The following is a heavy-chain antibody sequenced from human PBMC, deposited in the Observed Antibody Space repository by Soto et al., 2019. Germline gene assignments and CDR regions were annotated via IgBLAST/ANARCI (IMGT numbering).Heavy chain of an antibody. CDR2: IYKTGST. CDR3: ARDRIQFSVDV. Sequence: QVQLQESGPGLVKPSQTLSLTCSVSGGSINSGGHYWSWIRQHPGKGLEWIGHIYKTGSTDFNPSLKDRLTISIDTSKNQFSLCLRSVTDADTAVYYCARDRIQFSVDVWGQGTTVTVSS. J-gene: IGHJ6*02. V-gene: IGHV4-31*03. CDR1: GGSINSGGHY. D-gene: IGHD5-18*01.